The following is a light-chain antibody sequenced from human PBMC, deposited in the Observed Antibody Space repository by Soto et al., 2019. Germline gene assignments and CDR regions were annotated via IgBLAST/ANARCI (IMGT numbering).Light chain of an antibody. CDR1: QSVSSSS. V-gene: IGKV3-20*01. CDR2: DAS. J-gene: IGKJ1*01. Sequence: EIVLTQSPGTLSLSPGERATLSCRASQSVSSSSLAWYQQKRGQAPRLLIHDASSRATGIPDRFSGSGSGTDFTLTISRLEPEDFAVYYCQQYCGSPRTFGQGTKVDIK. CDR3: QQYCGSPRT.